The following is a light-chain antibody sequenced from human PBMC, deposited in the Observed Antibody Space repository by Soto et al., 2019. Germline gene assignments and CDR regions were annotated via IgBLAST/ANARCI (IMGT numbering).Light chain of an antibody. CDR2: GAS. Sequence: EIVLTQSPGTLSLSPGERATLSCRASQSVSSSYLAWYQQRPGQAPRLLIYGASSRATGIPDRFSGTGAGTDFTLTISRLDPEDVAVYYCHQSGSSPYTFGQGTKLEIK. CDR3: HQSGSSPYT. CDR1: QSVSSSY. V-gene: IGKV3-20*01. J-gene: IGKJ2*01.